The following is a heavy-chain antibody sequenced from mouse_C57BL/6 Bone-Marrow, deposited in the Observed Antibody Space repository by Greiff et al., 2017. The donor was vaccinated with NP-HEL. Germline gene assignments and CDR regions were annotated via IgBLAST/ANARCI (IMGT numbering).Heavy chain of an antibody. D-gene: IGHD1-1*02. J-gene: IGHJ4*01. CDR1: GFSFNTYA. V-gene: IGHV10-1*01. CDR3: VEHRGNYYGDSYYYYAMDY. Sequence: EVQGVESGGGLVQPKGSLKLSCAASGFSFNTYAMNWVRQAPGKGLEWVARIRSKSNNYATYYADSVKDRFTISRDDSESMLYLQMHNLRNQDTAMYSSVEHRGNYYGDSYYYYAMDYWGQGTSVTVSS. CDR2: IRSKSNNYAT.